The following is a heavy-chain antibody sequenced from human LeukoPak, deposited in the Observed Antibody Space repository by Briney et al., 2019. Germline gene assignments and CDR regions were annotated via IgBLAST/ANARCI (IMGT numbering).Heavy chain of an antibody. V-gene: IGHV4-59*01. J-gene: IGHJ3*02. Sequence: SETLSLTCTVSGGSISSYYWSWIRQPPGRGLEWIAYIYYSESTNYNPSLKSRVTISVDTSKNQFSLKLSSVTAADTAMYYCARATLLNYYGSGSYLDAFDIWGQGTVVTVSS. CDR2: IYYSEST. CDR3: ARATLLNYYGSGSYLDAFDI. D-gene: IGHD3-10*01. CDR1: GGSISSYY.